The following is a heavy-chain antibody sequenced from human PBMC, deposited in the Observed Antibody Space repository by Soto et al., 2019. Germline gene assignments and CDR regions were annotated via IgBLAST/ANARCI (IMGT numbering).Heavy chain of an antibody. CDR2: IIPIFGTA. CDR3: ARDPGYCSGGSCSLLFDY. CDR1: GGTFSSYA. J-gene: IGHJ4*02. D-gene: IGHD2-15*01. Sequence: QVQLVQSGAEVKKPGSSVKVSCKASGGTFSSYAISWVRQAPGQGLEWMGGIIPIFGTANYAQKFQGRVTITADESTRAAYMELSSLRSEDTAVYYCARDPGYCSGGSCSLLFDYWGQGTLVTVSS. V-gene: IGHV1-69*01.